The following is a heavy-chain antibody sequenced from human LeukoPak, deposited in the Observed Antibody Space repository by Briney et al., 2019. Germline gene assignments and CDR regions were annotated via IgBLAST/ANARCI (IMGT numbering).Heavy chain of an antibody. Sequence: GASVKVSCKASGGTFSSYAISWVRQAPGQGLEWMGRIIPILGIANYAQKFQGRVTMTRDTSTSTVYMELSSLRSEDTAVYYCARGGYGYYDSSGYSYYFDYWGQGTLVTVSS. CDR1: GGTFSSYA. CDR3: ARGGYGYYDSSGYSYYFDY. V-gene: IGHV1-69*04. D-gene: IGHD3-22*01. J-gene: IGHJ4*02. CDR2: IIPILGIA.